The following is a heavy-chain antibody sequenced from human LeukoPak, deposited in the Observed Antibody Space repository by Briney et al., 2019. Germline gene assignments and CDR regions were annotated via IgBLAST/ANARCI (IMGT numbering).Heavy chain of an antibody. CDR1: GYSFTSSW. Sequence: GESLKISCKGSGYSFTSSWIGWVRQMPGKGLEWMGIIYAGDSDTRYSPSFQGQVTISADKSIYTAYLQWSSLKASDTAMYYCARQGKGGYCSSTTCYFDGFDIWGQGTMVTVSS. D-gene: IGHD2-2*01. CDR3: ARQGKGGYCSSTTCYFDGFDI. CDR2: IYAGDSDT. J-gene: IGHJ3*02. V-gene: IGHV5-51*01.